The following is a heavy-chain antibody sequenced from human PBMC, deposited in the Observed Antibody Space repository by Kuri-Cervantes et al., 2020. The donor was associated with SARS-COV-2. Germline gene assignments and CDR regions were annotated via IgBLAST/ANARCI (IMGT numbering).Heavy chain of an antibody. CDR1: VYTLTELS. V-gene: IGHV1-24*01. J-gene: IGHJ4*02. CDR3: ARGTRMVRGWGY. D-gene: IGHD3-10*01. CDR2: VDPEDGET. Sequence: ASVTVSRQVSVYTLTELSMHWVRQAPGKGLAWMGGVDPEDGETIYEQQFQGRVTMTEVASTDTAYLELSSPGSEDTAGYYCARGTRMVRGWGYWGQGTLVTVSS.